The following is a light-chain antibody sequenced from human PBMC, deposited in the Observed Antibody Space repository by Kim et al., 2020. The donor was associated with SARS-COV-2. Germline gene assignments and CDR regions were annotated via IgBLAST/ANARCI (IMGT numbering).Light chain of an antibody. CDR1: DNVGNHG. CDR2: RNN. J-gene: IGLJ1*01. CDR3: STWDSSLTGYV. V-gene: IGLV10-54*04. Sequence: QAGLTQPPSVSKALGQTATLTCTGSDNVGNHGAALLQQHQGHPPKLLSYRNNNRPSGISDRFSASRSGDTASLTITGLQPEDEADYYCSTWDSSLTGYVFGTGTKVTVL.